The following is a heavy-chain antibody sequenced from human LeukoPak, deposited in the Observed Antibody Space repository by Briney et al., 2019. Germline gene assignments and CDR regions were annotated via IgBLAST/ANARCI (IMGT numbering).Heavy chain of an antibody. CDR2: ISGSGGST. J-gene: IGHJ6*02. CDR3: AKAAPPAVIVVVPAAKGGYYYYGMDV. Sequence: PGGSLRLSCAASGFTFSSYAMSWVRQAPGKGLEWVSAISGSGGSTYYADSVKGRFTISRDNSKNTLYLQMNSLRAEDTAVYYCAKAAPPAVIVVVPAAKGGYYYYGMDVWGQGTTVTVSS. D-gene: IGHD2-2*01. CDR1: GFTFSSYA. V-gene: IGHV3-23*01.